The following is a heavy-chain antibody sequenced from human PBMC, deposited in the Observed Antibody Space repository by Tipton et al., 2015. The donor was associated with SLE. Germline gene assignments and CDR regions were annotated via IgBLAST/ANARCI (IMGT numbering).Heavy chain of an antibody. J-gene: IGHJ4*02. Sequence: TLSLTCAVSGGPISSSNWWSWVRQPPGKGLEWIGEIYHSGSTNYNPSLKSRVTISVDTSKNQFSLKLSSVTAADTAVYYCARDSPARYSSGWYGVDYWGQGTLVTVSS. D-gene: IGHD6-19*01. V-gene: IGHV4-4*02. CDR1: GGPISSSNW. CDR2: IYHSGST. CDR3: ARDSPARYSSGWYGVDY.